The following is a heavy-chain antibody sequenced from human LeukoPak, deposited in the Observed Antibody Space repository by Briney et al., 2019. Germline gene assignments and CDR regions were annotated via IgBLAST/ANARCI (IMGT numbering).Heavy chain of an antibody. Sequence: PSETLSLTCTVSGGSVSSGSYYWSWIRQPPGKGLEWIGYIYYSGSTNYNPSLKSRVTISVDTSNNQFSLKLSSVTAAYTAVYYCARVLWFGELLFHFDYWGQGTLVTVSS. J-gene: IGHJ4*02. V-gene: IGHV4-61*01. D-gene: IGHD3-10*01. CDR1: GGSVSSGSYY. CDR3: ARVLWFGELLFHFDY. CDR2: IYYSGST.